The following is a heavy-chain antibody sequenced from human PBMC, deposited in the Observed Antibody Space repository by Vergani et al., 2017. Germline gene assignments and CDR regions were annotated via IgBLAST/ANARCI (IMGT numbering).Heavy chain of an antibody. V-gene: IGHV5-51*01. CDR3: ARMGPRTIFGVITSAHYWYFVL. CDR1: GYSFTSYW. D-gene: IGHD3-3*01. J-gene: IGHJ2*01. CDR2: TYPGDSAT. Sequence: EVQLVQSGAEVKKPGESLKISCKGSGYSFTSYWIGWVRQMPGKGLEWMGITYPGDSATRYSPAFQGQVTISADKSISAAYLQWSSLKASDTAMYYCARMGPRTIFGVITSAHYWYFVLWGRGNLVTDSS.